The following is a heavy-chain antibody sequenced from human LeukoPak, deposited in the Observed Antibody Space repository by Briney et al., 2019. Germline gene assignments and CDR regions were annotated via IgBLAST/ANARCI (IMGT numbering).Heavy chain of an antibody. CDR2: IYYSGST. Sequence: SETLSLTCTVSGVSISSYYWSWIRQPPGKGLEWIGYIYYSGSTNYNPSLKSRVTISVDTSKNQFSLKLSSVTAADTAVYYCARGEGYSYGVDYWGQGTLVTVSS. CDR3: ARGEGYSYGVDY. D-gene: IGHD5-18*01. CDR1: GVSISSYY. J-gene: IGHJ4*02. V-gene: IGHV4-59*01.